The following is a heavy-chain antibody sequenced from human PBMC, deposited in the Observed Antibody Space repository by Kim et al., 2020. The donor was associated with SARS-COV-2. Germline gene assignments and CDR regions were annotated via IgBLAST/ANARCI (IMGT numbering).Heavy chain of an antibody. D-gene: IGHD3-10*01. CDR3: ATNTSMVRGVIYQSYYYGMDV. CDR2: INTNTGNP. J-gene: IGHJ6*02. CDR1: GYTFTSYA. V-gene: IGHV7-4-1*02. Sequence: ASVKVSCKASGYTFTSYAMNWVRQAPGQGLEWMGWINTNTGNPTYAQGFTGRFVFSLDTSVSTAYLQISSLKAEDTAVYYCATNTSMVRGVIYQSYYYGMDVWGQGTTVTVSS.